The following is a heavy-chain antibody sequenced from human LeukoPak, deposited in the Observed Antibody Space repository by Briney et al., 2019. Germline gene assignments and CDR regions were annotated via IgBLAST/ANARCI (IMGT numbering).Heavy chain of an antibody. J-gene: IGHJ4*02. Sequence: PSETLSLTCTVSGGSISSGGYYWSWIRQPPGKGLEWIGYIYHSGSTYYNPSLKSRVTISVDRSKNQFSLKLSSVTAADTAVYYCARAHGADIVVVPGSYYFDYWGQGTLVTVSS. CDR1: GGSISSGGYY. V-gene: IGHV4-30-2*01. D-gene: IGHD2-2*01. CDR3: ARAHGADIVVVPGSYYFDY. CDR2: IYHSGST.